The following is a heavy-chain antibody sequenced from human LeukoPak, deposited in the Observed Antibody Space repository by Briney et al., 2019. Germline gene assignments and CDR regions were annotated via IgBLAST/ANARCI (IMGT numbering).Heavy chain of an antibody. CDR3: ARWGMDILTGYYMRGDFDY. Sequence: GASVKVSCKASGYTFTGYYIHWVRQAPGQGLEWMGWINPNSGGTNYAQKFQGRVTMTRDTSISTAYMELSRLRSDDTAVYYCARWGMDILTGYYMRGDFDYWGQRTLVTVSS. J-gene: IGHJ4*02. CDR2: INPNSGGT. D-gene: IGHD3-9*01. V-gene: IGHV1-2*02. CDR1: GYTFTGYY.